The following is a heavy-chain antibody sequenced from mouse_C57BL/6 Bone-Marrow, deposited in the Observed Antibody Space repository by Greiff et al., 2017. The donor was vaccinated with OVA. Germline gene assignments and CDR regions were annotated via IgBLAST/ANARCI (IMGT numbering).Heavy chain of an antibody. Sequence: VQGVESGAELAKPGASVKLSCKASGYTFTSYWMHWVKQRPGQGLEWIGYINPSSGYTKYNQKFKDKATLTADKSSSTAYMQLSSLTYEDAAVYYCARWYYAMDYWGQGTSVTVSS. CDR2: INPSSGYT. CDR3: ARWYYAMDY. V-gene: IGHV1-7*01. J-gene: IGHJ4*01. CDR1: GYTFTSYW.